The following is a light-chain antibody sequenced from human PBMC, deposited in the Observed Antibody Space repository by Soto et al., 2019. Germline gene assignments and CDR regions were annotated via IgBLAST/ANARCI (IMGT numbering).Light chain of an antibody. V-gene: IGKV3-20*01. CDR2: GAS. Sequence: EIVLTQSPGTRSLSPGERATLSCRASQSVSSSYLAWYQQKPGQAPRLLIYGASSRATGIPDRFSVSGSGTDFTLTISILEPEDVAVYYCQQYGSSPYTFGQGTKLE. J-gene: IGKJ2*01. CDR1: QSVSSSY. CDR3: QQYGSSPYT.